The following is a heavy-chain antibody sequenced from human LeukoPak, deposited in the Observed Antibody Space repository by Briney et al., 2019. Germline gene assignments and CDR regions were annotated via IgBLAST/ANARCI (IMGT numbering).Heavy chain of an antibody. D-gene: IGHD6-19*01. CDR3: ARRSGWYTPGEDYYFDY. J-gene: IGHJ4*02. V-gene: IGHV4-59*08. CDR2: IYHSGST. Sequence: SETLSLTCTVSGGSISSYYWSWIRQPPGKGLEWIGYIYHSGSTKYNPSLKSRVTISVDTSKNQFSLKLSSVTAADTAVYYCARRSGWYTPGEDYYFDYWGQGTLVTVSS. CDR1: GGSISSYY.